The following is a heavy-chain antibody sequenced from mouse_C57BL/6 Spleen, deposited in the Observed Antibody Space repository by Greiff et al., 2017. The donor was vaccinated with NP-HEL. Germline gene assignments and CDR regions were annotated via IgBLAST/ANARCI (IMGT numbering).Heavy chain of an antibody. CDR1: GFTFSSYA. V-gene: IGHV5-4*03. D-gene: IGHD2-10*01. CDR3: ASPYQRGYAMDY. J-gene: IGHJ4*01. CDR2: ISDGGSYT. Sequence: EVMLVESGGGLVKPGGSLKLSCAASGFTFSSYAMSWVRQTPEKRLEWVATISDGGSYTYYPDNVKGRFTISRDNAKNNLYLQMSHLKSEDTAMYYCASPYQRGYAMDYWGQGTSVTVSS.